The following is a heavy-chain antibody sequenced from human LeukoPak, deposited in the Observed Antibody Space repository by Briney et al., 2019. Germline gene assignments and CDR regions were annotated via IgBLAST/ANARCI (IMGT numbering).Heavy chain of an antibody. V-gene: IGHV4-39*07. D-gene: IGHD3-10*01. Sequence: PSETLSLTCTVSGGSISSSTYYWGWIRQPPGKGLEWIGSISYSGSTYYNPSLQSRVTTSVDTSKSQFSLKLRSVTAEDTAVYYCARDMRVRYYGSGRSGYFDLWGRGTLVTVSS. CDR1: GGSISSSTYY. CDR3: ARDMRVRYYGSGRSGYFDL. J-gene: IGHJ2*01. CDR2: ISYSGST.